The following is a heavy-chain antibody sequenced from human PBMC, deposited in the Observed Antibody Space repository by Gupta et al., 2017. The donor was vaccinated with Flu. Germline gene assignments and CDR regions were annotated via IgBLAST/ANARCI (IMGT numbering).Heavy chain of an antibody. CDR3: TSIVLVTAADGQSYYNGLDV. CDR2: IRTKPYGYAT. D-gene: IGHD2-2*01. V-gene: IGHV3-73*02. J-gene: IGHJ6*02. CDR1: GFSFSAST. Sequence: EVQLVESGGGLVQPGESLKLSCAASGFSFSASTLSWVRQSPGKGLEWVGRIRTKPYGYATNYGASVRGRFTISRDDSRDTAYLQMNRLKSEDTAVYYCTSIVLVTAADGQSYYNGLDVWGQGTTVTVSS.